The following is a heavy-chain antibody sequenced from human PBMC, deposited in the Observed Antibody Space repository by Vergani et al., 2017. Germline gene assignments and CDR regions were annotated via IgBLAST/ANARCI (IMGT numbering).Heavy chain of an antibody. D-gene: IGHD6-13*01. Sequence: QVQLVQSGAEVKKPGSSVKVSCKASGGTFSSYAISWVRQAPGQGLEWMGGIIPIFGTANYAQKFQGRVTITADESTSTAYMELSSLRSEDTAVYYCARGDSSSFSLGGLYAFDIWGQGTMVIVSS. CDR2: IIPIFGTA. V-gene: IGHV1-69*01. J-gene: IGHJ3*02. CDR1: GGTFSSYA. CDR3: ARGDSSSFSLGGLYAFDI.